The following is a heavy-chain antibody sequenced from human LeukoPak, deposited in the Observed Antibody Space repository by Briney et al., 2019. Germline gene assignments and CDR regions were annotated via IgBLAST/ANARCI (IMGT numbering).Heavy chain of an antibody. D-gene: IGHD5-18*01. J-gene: IGHJ4*02. V-gene: IGHV4-30-2*01. CDR2: IYHSGST. CDR3: ARGVYSYGLYYFDY. Sequence: PSQTLSLTCAVSGGSISSGGYSWSWIRQPPGKGLEWIGYIYHSGSTYYNPSLKSRVTISVDTSKNQFSLKLSSVTAADTAVYYCARGVYSYGLYYFDYWGQGTLVTVSS. CDR1: GGSISSGGYS.